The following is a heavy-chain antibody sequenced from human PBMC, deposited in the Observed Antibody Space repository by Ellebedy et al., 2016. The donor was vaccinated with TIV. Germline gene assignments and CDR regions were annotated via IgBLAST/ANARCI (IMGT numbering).Heavy chain of an antibody. CDR2: IIPSLGTP. J-gene: IGHJ6*02. Sequence: AASVKVSCKASGGTFSRYALNWVRQAPGQGLEWMGGIIPSLGTPVYAQKFQGRVTIIADESTSTVDIEVSSLSFEDTAVYYCAKDLGDYFSSRSGGMDVWGQGTTVTVSS. CDR3: AKDLGDYFSSRSGGMDV. V-gene: IGHV1-69*13. D-gene: IGHD3-10*01. CDR1: GGTFSRYA.